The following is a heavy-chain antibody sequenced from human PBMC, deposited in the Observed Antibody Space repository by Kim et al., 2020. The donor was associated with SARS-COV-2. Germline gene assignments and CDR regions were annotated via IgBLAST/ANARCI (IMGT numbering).Heavy chain of an antibody. V-gene: IGHV4-59*08. D-gene: IGHD3-9*01. CDR1: GGSISSYY. CDR2: IYYSGST. CDR3: ARWAYDILTGYHPLDY. Sequence: SETLSLTCTVSGGSISSYYWSWIRQPPGKGLEWIGYIYYSGSTNYNPSLKSRVTISVDTSKNQFSLKLSSVTAADTAVYYCARWAYDILTGYHPLDYWGQGTLVTVSS. J-gene: IGHJ4*02.